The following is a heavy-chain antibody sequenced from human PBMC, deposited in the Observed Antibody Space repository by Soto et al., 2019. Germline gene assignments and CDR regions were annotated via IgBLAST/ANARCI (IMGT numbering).Heavy chain of an antibody. V-gene: IGHV1-69*13. Sequence: ASVKVSCKASGGTFSSYAISWVRQAPGQGLEWMGGIIPIFGTANYAQKFQGRVTITADESMSTAYMELSSLRSEDTAVYYCASWLLEDTAMVTSGNDYWGQGTLVTVSS. D-gene: IGHD5-18*01. J-gene: IGHJ4*02. CDR1: GGTFSSYA. CDR2: IIPIFGTA. CDR3: ASWLLEDTAMVTSGNDY.